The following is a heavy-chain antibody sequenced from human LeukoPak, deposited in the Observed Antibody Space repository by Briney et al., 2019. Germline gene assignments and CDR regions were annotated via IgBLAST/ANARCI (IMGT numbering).Heavy chain of an antibody. CDR3: ARDNYDILTGYYKGPSLGAFDI. Sequence: ASVKVSCKASGYTFTSYDINWVRQATGQGLEWMGWMNPNSGNTGYAQKFQGRVTMTRNTSISTAYMELSSLRSDDTAVYYCARDNYDILTGYYKGPSLGAFDIWGQGTMVTVSS. V-gene: IGHV1-8*01. J-gene: IGHJ3*02. CDR1: GYTFTSYD. D-gene: IGHD3-9*01. CDR2: MNPNSGNT.